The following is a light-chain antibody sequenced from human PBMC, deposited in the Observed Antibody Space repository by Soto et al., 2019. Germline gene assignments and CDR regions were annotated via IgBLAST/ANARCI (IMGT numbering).Light chain of an antibody. Sequence: QSALTQPPSASGSPGQSVTISCTGTSSDVADYQYVSWYQQHPGKAPKLMIYEVNKRPSGVPDRFSGSKSGSTASLTVSELQPEDEADYYCSSYAGSSTYVFGTGTKVTVL. CDR2: EVN. V-gene: IGLV2-8*01. CDR3: SSYAGSSTYV. CDR1: SSDVADYQY. J-gene: IGLJ1*01.